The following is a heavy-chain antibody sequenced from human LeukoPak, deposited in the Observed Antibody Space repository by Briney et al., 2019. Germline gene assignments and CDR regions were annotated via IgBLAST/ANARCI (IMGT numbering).Heavy chain of an antibody. CDR2: IYYSGST. D-gene: IGHD3-22*01. V-gene: IGHV4-59*01. CDR1: GGSISSSY. J-gene: IGHJ3*02. Sequence: PSETLSLTCTVSGGSISSSYWSWIRQPPGKGLEWIGYIYYSGSTNYNPSLKSRVTISVDTSKNQFSLKLSSVTAADTAVYYCASSYYDSSIDDAFDIWGQGTMVTVSS. CDR3: ASSYYDSSIDDAFDI.